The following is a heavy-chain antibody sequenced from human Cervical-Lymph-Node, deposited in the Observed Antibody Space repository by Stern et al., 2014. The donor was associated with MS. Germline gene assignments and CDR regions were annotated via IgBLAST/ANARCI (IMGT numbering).Heavy chain of an antibody. CDR2: IYYSGSA. D-gene: IGHD7-27*01. CDR3: ARKADWGDYFDY. Sequence: QLQLQESGPGLLKPSETLSLTCTVSGDSIRSYFWTWIRQPPGKTLEWIGYIYYSGSADYNPSLKSRVTMSVDTSNKQFSLNLSSVTAADTAVYYCARKADWGDYFDYWGQGTLVTVSS. V-gene: IGHV4-59*08. J-gene: IGHJ4*02. CDR1: GDSIRSYF.